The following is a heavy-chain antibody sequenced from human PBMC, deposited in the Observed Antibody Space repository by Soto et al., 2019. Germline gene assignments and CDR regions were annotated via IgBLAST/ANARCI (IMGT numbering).Heavy chain of an antibody. CDR1: GYTFTSYA. CDR3: AGHSYGWYDY. D-gene: IGHD5-18*01. CDR2: INAGNGNT. V-gene: IGHV1-3*01. Sequence: QVQLVQSGAEVKKPGASVKVSCKASGYTFTSYAMHWVRQAAGQRIEWMGWINAGNGNTKYSQKFQGSVTITRDTTASTAYMELSSVRSEDTALYYCAGHSYGWYDYWGQGTLVTVSS. J-gene: IGHJ4*02.